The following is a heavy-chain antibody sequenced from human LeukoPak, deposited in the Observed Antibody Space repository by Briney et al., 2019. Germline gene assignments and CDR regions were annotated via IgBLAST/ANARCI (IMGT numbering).Heavy chain of an antibody. CDR2: INHSGST. CDR1: GGSFSGYY. D-gene: IGHD3-10*01. V-gene: IGHV4-34*01. CDR3: ARAYYYGSGYDY. Sequence: SETLSLTCAVYGGSFSGYYWSWIRQPPGKGLEWIEEINHSGSTNYNPSLKSRVTISVDTSKNQFSLKLSSVTAADTAVYYCARAYYYGSGYDYWGQGTLVTVSS. J-gene: IGHJ4*02.